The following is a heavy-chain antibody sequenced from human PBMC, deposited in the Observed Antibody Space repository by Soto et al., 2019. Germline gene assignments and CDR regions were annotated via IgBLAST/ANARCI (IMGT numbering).Heavy chain of an antibody. Sequence: ASVKVSCKTSGYTFISYGISWVRQAPGQGLEWMGWISAYNGNTNYAPKFQGRVTMTTDTSTSTAYMDLRNLRSDDTAVYFCARQIYNSDSYYQIGGQETLVTVS. CDR3: ARQIYNSDSYYQI. CDR2: ISAYNGNT. V-gene: IGHV1-18*01. J-gene: IGHJ4*02. CDR1: GYTFISYG. D-gene: IGHD3-22*01.